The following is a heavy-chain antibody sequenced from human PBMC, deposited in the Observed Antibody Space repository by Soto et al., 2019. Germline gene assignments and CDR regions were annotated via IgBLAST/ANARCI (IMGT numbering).Heavy chain of an antibody. D-gene: IGHD3-22*01. CDR1: GGSISSGGYS. V-gene: IGHV4-30-2*01. CDR3: ARGTDYDKVPYNWFDP. CDR2: IYHSGST. Sequence: SETLSLTCAVSGGSISSGGYSWSWIRQPPGKGLEWIGYIYHSGSTYYNPSLKSRVTISVDRSKNQFSLKLSSVTAADTAVYYCARGTDYDKVPYNWFDPWGQGTLVTVSS. J-gene: IGHJ5*02.